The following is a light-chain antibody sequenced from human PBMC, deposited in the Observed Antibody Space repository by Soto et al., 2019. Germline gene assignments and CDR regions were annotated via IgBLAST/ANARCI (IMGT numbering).Light chain of an antibody. V-gene: IGKV1-5*01. CDR3: QHYNSYSEA. CDR1: QSISSW. Sequence: DIQMTQSPSTLSASVGDRVTITCRASQSISSWLAWYQQKPGKAPKLLIYDASSLESGVPSRFSGSGSGTECTLTISSLQPDDVATYYCQHYNSYSEAFGQGTKVDIK. CDR2: DAS. J-gene: IGKJ1*01.